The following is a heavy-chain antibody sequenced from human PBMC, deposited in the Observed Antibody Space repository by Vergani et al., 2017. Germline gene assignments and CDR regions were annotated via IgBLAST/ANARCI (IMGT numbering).Heavy chain of an antibody. D-gene: IGHD2-2*01. Sequence: QVKLEESGGGVVQPGRSLRLSCAASGFSFGNYAMHWVRQAPGKGLEWVAVISYDGSNKYYADSVKGRFTISRDNSKNTLYLQMNSLRAEDTAVYYCARPQIVVVPAAYDAFDIWGQGTMVTVSS. CDR2: ISYDGSNK. V-gene: IGHV3-30-3*01. J-gene: IGHJ3*02. CDR3: ARPQIVVVPAAYDAFDI. CDR1: GFSFGNYA.